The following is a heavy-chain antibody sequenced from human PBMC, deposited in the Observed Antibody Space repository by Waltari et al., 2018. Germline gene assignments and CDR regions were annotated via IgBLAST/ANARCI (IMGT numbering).Heavy chain of an antibody. CDR1: GGTFSSYT. CDR2: IIPILGIA. CDR3: ATLTPAYCGGDCYSAGPYYYYGMDV. V-gene: IGHV1-69*02. D-gene: IGHD2-21*02. Sequence: QVQLVQSGAEVKKPGSSVKVSCKASGGTFSSYTISWVRPAPGQGLEWMGRIIPILGIANYAQKFQGRVTITADKSTSTAYMELSSLRSEDTAVYYCATLTPAYCGGDCYSAGPYYYYGMDVWGQGTTVTVSS. J-gene: IGHJ6*02.